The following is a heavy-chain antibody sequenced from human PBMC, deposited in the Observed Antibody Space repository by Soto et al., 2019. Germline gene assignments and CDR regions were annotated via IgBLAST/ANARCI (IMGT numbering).Heavy chain of an antibody. CDR3: ARDKDYGFDI. J-gene: IGHJ3*02. D-gene: IGHD4-17*01. Sequence: VQLVESGGGLVQPGGSLRLSCAASGFPFSSYSMNWVRQTPGKGLEWLSYITSISTTISYADSVKGRFTISRDNAKNSLSLQMNSVRAEDTAVYYCARDKDYGFDIWGQGTMVTVSS. CDR1: GFPFSSYS. CDR2: ITSISTTI. V-gene: IGHV3-48*01.